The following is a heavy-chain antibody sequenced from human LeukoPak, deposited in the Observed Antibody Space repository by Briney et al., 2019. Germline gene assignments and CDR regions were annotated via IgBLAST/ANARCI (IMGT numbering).Heavy chain of an antibody. Sequence: GRSLSLSCAASGFTFISYGMHWVRQAPGKGLEWVAVISYDGSNKYYADSVKGRFTISRDNSKNTLYLQMNSLRAEDTAVYYCAKDKGLTMVRGVKEWGQGTLVTVSS. D-gene: IGHD3-10*01. CDR3: AKDKGLTMVRGVKE. J-gene: IGHJ4*02. CDR1: GFTFISYG. V-gene: IGHV3-30*18. CDR2: ISYDGSNK.